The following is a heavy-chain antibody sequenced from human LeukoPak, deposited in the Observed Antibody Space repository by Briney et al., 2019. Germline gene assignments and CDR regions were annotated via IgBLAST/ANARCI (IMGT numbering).Heavy chain of an antibody. Sequence: PSGTLSLTCAVSGGSISSTHWWSWVRQPPGKGLEWIGEIFQSGRTNYNPSVKSRVTISVDKSRNQFSLKLSSVTAADTAVYYCARVPAFYYGDYWTSSNYFDYWGQGTLVTVSS. CDR2: IFQSGRT. CDR1: GGSISSTHW. V-gene: IGHV4-4*02. D-gene: IGHD4-17*01. J-gene: IGHJ4*02. CDR3: ARVPAFYYGDYWTSSNYFDY.